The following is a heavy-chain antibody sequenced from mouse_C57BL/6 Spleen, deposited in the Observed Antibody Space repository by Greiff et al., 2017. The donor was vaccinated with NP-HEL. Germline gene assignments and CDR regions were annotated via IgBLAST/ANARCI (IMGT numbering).Heavy chain of an antibody. J-gene: IGHJ1*03. D-gene: IGHD2-12*01. CDR1: GYTFTDYY. CDR3: ARKDDGHWYFDV. Sequence: EVQLQQSGPELVKPGASVKISCKASGYTFTDYYMNWVKQSHGKSLEWIGDINPNNGGTSYNQKFKGKATLTVDKSSSTAYMELRSLTSEDSAVYYCARKDDGHWYFDVWGTRTTVTVSS. V-gene: IGHV1-26*01. CDR2: INPNNGGT.